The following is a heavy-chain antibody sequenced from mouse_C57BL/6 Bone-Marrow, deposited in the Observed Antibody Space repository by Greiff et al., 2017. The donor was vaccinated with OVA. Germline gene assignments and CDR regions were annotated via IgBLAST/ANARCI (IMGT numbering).Heavy chain of an antibody. J-gene: IGHJ1*03. V-gene: IGHV1-39*01. CDR1: GYSFTDYN. D-gene: IGHD1-1*01. Sequence: VQLKDSGPELVKPGASVTISCKASGYSFTDYNMNWVKQSNGKSLEWIGVINPNYGTTSYNQKFKGKATLTVDQSSSTAYMQLNSLTSEDSAVYYCAFYYGSSYRYFEVWGTGTTVTVSS. CDR3: AFYYGSSYRYFEV. CDR2: INPNYGTT.